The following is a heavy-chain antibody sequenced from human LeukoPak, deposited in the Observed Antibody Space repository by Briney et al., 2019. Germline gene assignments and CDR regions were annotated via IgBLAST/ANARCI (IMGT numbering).Heavy chain of an antibody. CDR1: GFTFDDYA. J-gene: IGHJ4*02. CDR2: ISWNSGSI. V-gene: IGHV3-9*01. Sequence: GGSLRLSCAASGFTFDDYAMHWVRQAPGKGLEWVSGISWNSGSIGYADSVKGRFTISRDNSKNTLYLQMNSLRVEDTAVYYCARERYCSGGSCANSDRYFDYWGQGTLVTVSS. D-gene: IGHD2-15*01. CDR3: ARERYCSGGSCANSDRYFDY.